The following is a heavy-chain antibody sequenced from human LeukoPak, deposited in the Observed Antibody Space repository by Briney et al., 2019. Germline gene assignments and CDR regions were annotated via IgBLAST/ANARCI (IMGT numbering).Heavy chain of an antibody. CDR3: ARVPYYYGSGSYYYYFDY. J-gene: IGHJ4*02. D-gene: IGHD3-10*01. V-gene: IGHV4-59*01. CDR1: GGSISSYY. Sequence: SETPSLTFTVSGGSISSYYWSWIRQPPGKGLEWIGYIYYSGSTNYNPSLKSRVTISVDTSKNQFSLKLSSVTAADTAVYYCARVPYYYGSGSYYYYFDYWGQGTLVTVSS. CDR2: IYYSGST.